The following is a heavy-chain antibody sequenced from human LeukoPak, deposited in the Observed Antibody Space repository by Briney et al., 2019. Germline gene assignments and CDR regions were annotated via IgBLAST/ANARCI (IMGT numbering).Heavy chain of an antibody. CDR1: GYNFTNYG. CDR3: ARYPRLRSISGWYDY. V-gene: IGHV1-18*01. J-gene: IGHJ4*02. D-gene: IGHD6-19*01. Sequence: ASVKVSCKASGYNFTNYGVTWVRQAPGQGLECLGWISASNGNTNYAQKLQGRVTMTTDTSTSTAYMELRSLRSDDTAVYYCARYPRLRSISGWYDYWGQGTLVTVSS. CDR2: ISASNGNT.